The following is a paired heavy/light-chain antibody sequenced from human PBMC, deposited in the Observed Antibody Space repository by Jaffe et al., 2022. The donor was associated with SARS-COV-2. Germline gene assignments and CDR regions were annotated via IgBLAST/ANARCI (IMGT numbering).Light chain of an antibody. CDR3: QQHFNVPFT. V-gene: IGKV4-1*01. CDR1: RSVLYSSNNKNY. Sequence: DIVMTQSPDSLAVSLGERATINCKSSRSVLYSSNNKNYLTWYQQKPGQPPKLLIYWASTRESGVPDRISGSGSGTDFTLTISNLQAEDVAVYYCQQHFNVPFTFGQGTKLEIK. CDR2: WAS. J-gene: IGKJ2*01.
Heavy chain of an antibody. V-gene: IGHV3-23*01. Sequence: EVQFLASGGDVVQPGGSLRLSCAASGFTFSSYAMSWVRQAPGKGLEWVSVISGSDGTTYYADSVKGRFTITRDNSKNTLFLHMNSLRAEDTAVYYCGTSIGDSCYSPVESWGQGTLVTVSS. J-gene: IGHJ4*02. CDR1: GFTFSSYA. CDR3: GTSIGDSCYSPVES. CDR2: ISGSDGTT. D-gene: IGHD2-15*01.